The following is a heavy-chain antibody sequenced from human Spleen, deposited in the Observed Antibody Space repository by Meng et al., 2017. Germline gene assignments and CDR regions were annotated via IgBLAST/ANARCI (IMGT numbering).Heavy chain of an antibody. CDR2: IYPGDSDT. CDR1: GYSFTSYW. J-gene: IGHJ6*02. D-gene: IGHD6-13*01. CDR3: ARHAIWYSSGWYGRGMDV. V-gene: IGHV5-51*01. Sequence: GESLKISCKGSGYSFTSYWIGWVRQMPGKGLEWMGIIYPGDSDTRYSSSFQGQFTISADKSITTAYLQWSSLKASDTAMYYCARHAIWYSSGWYGRGMDVWGQGTTVTVSS.